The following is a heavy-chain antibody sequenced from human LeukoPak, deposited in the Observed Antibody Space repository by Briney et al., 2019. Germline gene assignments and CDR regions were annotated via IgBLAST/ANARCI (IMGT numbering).Heavy chain of an antibody. CDR1: GGSISSYY. Sequence: PSETLSLTCTVSGGSISSYYWSWIRQPPGKGLEWIGYIYNSGTTSYNPSLKSRVTISVDTSKNQFSLRLSSVTAADTAVYYCARPSHPTDNYYDSSGYYSGGTDYWGQGTLVTVSS. CDR2: IYNSGTT. J-gene: IGHJ4*02. D-gene: IGHD3-22*01. CDR3: ARPSHPTDNYYDSSGYYSGGTDY. V-gene: IGHV4-59*08.